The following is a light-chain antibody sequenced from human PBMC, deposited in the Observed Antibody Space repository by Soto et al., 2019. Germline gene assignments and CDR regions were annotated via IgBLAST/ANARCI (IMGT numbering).Light chain of an antibody. CDR3: QQYSTCS. V-gene: IGKV1-5*01. CDR1: QNVNNW. Sequence: DIQMTQSPSTLSASVGDRVTITCRASQNVNNWLAWFQQKPGKAPKLLVYDASTLESGVPSRFSGSISGTEFTLTINSLQPDDFASYYCQQYSTCSFGQGTKVEIK. J-gene: IGKJ1*01. CDR2: DAS.